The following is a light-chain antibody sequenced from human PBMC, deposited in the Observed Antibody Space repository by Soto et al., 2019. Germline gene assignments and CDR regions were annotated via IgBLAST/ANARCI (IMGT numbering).Light chain of an antibody. CDR1: RSDVGGHNH. V-gene: IGLV2-11*01. Sequence: QSALTQPRSVSGSPGQSVTVSCTGTRSDVGGHNHVSWYQQYPGKAPKLMISDVNKRPSGVPDRFSGSKSGNTASLTISGLQAEDEADYYCCSFAGRIFVFGTGTKLTVL. J-gene: IGLJ1*01. CDR2: DVN. CDR3: CSFAGRIFV.